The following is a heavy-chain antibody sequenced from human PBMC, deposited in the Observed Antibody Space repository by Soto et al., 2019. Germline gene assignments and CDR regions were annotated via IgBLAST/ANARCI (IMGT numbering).Heavy chain of an antibody. CDR2: ISSSGGST. CDR1: GFTFSSYA. CDR3: AKDQRGYCSGGSCYYFDY. D-gene: IGHD2-15*01. J-gene: IGHJ4*02. Sequence: EVQLLESGGGLVQPGGSLRLSCAASGFTFSSYAMSWVRQAPGKGLEWVSAISSSGGSTYYADSVKGRFTISRDNSTTTLYLKMNSLRGEDTALYYCAKDQRGYCSGGSCYYFDYWGQGSLVTDSS. V-gene: IGHV3-23*01.